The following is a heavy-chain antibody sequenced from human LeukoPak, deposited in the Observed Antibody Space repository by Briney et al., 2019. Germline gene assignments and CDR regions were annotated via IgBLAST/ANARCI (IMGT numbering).Heavy chain of an antibody. D-gene: IGHD1-26*01. Sequence: GASVKVSCKASGGTFSSYAISWVRQAPGQGLEWMGRIIPILGIANYAQKFQGRVTITADKSTSTAYMELSSLRSEDTAVYYCARGTLSGAQVPYKYGMDVWGQGTTVTVSS. CDR1: GGTFSSYA. V-gene: IGHV1-69*04. J-gene: IGHJ6*02. CDR2: IIPILGIA. CDR3: ARGTLSGAQVPYKYGMDV.